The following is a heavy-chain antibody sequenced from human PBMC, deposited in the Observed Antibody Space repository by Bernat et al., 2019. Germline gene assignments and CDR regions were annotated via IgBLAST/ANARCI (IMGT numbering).Heavy chain of an antibody. CDR3: ASGERNGQQLGSFDP. D-gene: IGHD6-6*01. V-gene: IGHV1-2*04. Sequence: QVQLVQSGAEVKKPGASVKVSCKASGYTFTGYYMHWVRQAPGQGLEWMGRINPNSGGTNYAQKVKGWVTMTRDTYISTAYMEMSRLRADDTAVYYCASGERNGQQLGSFDPWGQGTLVTVSS. CDR1: GYTFTGYY. CDR2: INPNSGGT. J-gene: IGHJ5*02.